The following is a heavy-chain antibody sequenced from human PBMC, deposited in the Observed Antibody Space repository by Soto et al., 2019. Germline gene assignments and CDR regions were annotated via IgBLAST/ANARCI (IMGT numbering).Heavy chain of an antibody. V-gene: IGHV3-7*01. D-gene: IGHD3-9*01. CDR1: GFTFSSYW. CDR3: ARDPRRSDYDILTGYFIGDYWGLYQDY. CDR2: IKQDGSEK. Sequence: QPGGSLRLSCAASGFTFSSYWMSWVRQAPGKGLEWVANIKQDGSEKYYVDSVKGRFTISRDNAKNSLYLQMNSLRAEDTAVYYCARDPRRSDYDILTGYFIGDYWGLYQDYWDQGTLVTVSS. J-gene: IGHJ4*02.